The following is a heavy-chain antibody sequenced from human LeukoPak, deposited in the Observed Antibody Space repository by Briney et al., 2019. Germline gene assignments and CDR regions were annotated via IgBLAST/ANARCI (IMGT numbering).Heavy chain of an antibody. CDR1: GFTFSSYG. D-gene: IGHD3-10*01. V-gene: IGHV3-30*18. CDR2: ISYDGSNK. Sequence: GGSLRLSCAASGFTFSSYGMHWVRQAPGKGLEWVAVISYDGSNKYYADSVKGRFTISRDNSKNTLYLQMNSLRAEDTAVYYCAKDPGYYGSGTYPTLFDYWGQGTLVTVSS. CDR3: AKDPGYYGSGTYPTLFDY. J-gene: IGHJ4*02.